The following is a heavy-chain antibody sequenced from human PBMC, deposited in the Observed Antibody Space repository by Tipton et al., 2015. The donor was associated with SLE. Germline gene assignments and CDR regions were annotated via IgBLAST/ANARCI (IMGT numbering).Heavy chain of an antibody. CDR2: INSAGTIT. V-gene: IGHV3-74*01. D-gene: IGHD6-19*01. CDR1: GFTFRTYW. CDR3: VAGLGDY. Sequence: SLRLSCAASGFTFRTYWMHWVRQVPGKGLVWVSRINSAGTITTYADSVRGRFTISRDNAKDTLYLQMNNLRAEDTAVYYCVAGLGDYWGPGTLVTAPS. J-gene: IGHJ4*02.